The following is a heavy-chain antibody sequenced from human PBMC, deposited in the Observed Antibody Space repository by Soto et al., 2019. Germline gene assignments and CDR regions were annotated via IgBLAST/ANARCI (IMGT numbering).Heavy chain of an antibody. Sequence: ASVKVSCKASGYTFTGYYMHWVRQMPGKGLEWMGIVYPGDSDTRYSPSFQGQVTISADKSISTAYLQWSSLKASDTAMYYCARLGYSYGQQDFDYWGQGTLVTVSS. CDR3: ARLGYSYGQQDFDY. J-gene: IGHJ4*02. CDR1: GYTFTGYY. V-gene: IGHV5-51*01. D-gene: IGHD5-18*01. CDR2: VYPGDSDT.